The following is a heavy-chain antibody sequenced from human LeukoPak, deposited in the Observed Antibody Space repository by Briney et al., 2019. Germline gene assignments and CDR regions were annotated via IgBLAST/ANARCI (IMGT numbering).Heavy chain of an antibody. J-gene: IGHJ4*02. D-gene: IGHD3-22*01. V-gene: IGHV3-48*01. CDR2: ISTWSTTI. CDR3: ARDPRYYYDS. CDR1: GFTFSSHS. Sequence: GGSLRLSCAASGFTFSSHSMNWVRQAPGKGLEWVSYISTWSTTIHYADSVKGRFSISRDNAKNSLYLQMNSLRAEDTAVYYCARDPRYYYDSWGQGTLVTVSS.